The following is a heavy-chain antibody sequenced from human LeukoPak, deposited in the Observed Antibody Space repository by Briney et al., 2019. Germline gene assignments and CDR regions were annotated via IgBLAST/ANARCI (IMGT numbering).Heavy chain of an antibody. Sequence: PGGSLRLSCAASGFTFSSYSMNWVRQAPGKGLEWVSVIYTGGSTYYADSVKGRFTISRDNSKNTVSLQMNSLRAEDTAVYYCARGKDWIYYWGQGTLVTVSS. D-gene: IGHD2-15*01. V-gene: IGHV3-66*01. CDR1: GFTFSSYS. CDR3: ARGKDWIYY. J-gene: IGHJ4*02. CDR2: IYTGGST.